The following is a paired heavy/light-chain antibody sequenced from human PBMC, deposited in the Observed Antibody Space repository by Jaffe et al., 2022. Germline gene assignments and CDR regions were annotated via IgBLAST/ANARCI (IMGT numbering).Heavy chain of an antibody. V-gene: IGHV3-21*02. CDR2: ITGSSSSR. CDR1: GFTFSTYT. CDR3: ARVSGEFRDY. D-gene: IGHD3-16*01. Sequence: EVQLVESGGGLVNPGGSLRLSCAASGFTFSTYTMNWVRQAPGKGLEWVSSITGSSSSRFYADSVKGRFTISRDNAKNSLYLQMNSLRAEETAVYYCARVSGEFRDYWGQGTLVTVSS. J-gene: IGHJ4*02.
Light chain of an antibody. Sequence: SYVLTQPPSVSVAPGQTARITCGGNNIRSKSVHWYRQKPGQAPVLVVYDDSNRPSGIPDRFSGSNSGNTATLTISRVEAGDEADYYCQVWDSSSDHVVFGGGTILTVL. V-gene: IGLV3-21*02. J-gene: IGLJ2*01. CDR1: NIRSKS. CDR3: QVWDSSSDHVV. CDR2: DDS.